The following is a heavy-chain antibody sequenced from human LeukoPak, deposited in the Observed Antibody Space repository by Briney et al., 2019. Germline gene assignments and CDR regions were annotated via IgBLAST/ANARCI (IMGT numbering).Heavy chain of an antibody. CDR1: GFTFSSYW. Sequence: GGSLRLSCAASGFTFSSYWMSWVRQAPGKGLEWVANIKQDGSEKYYVDSVKGRFTISRDNAKNSLYLQMNSRRAEDTAVYYCARWAIFGGDGAYYYYGMDVWGQGTTVTVSS. J-gene: IGHJ6*02. CDR3: ARWAIFGGDGAYYYYGMDV. V-gene: IGHV3-7*01. CDR2: IKQDGSEK. D-gene: IGHD3-3*01.